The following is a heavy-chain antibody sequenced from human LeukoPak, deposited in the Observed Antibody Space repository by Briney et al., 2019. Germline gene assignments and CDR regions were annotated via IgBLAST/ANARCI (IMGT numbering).Heavy chain of an antibody. CDR2: IIPIFGTA. D-gene: IGHD1-26*01. V-gene: IGHV1-69*13. J-gene: IGHJ3*02. CDR3: AREVGAISGNAFDI. Sequence: SVKVSCKASGGTFSSYAISWVRQAPGQGLEWMGGIIPIFGTANYAQKFQGRVTITADESTSTAYMELSSLRSEDTAVYYCAREVGAISGNAFDIWGQGTMVTVS. CDR1: GGTFSSYA.